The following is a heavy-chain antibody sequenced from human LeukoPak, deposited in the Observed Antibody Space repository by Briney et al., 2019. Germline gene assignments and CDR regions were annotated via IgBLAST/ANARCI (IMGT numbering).Heavy chain of an antibody. Sequence: ASVKVSCKASGYTFTSYDINGVRQATGQGLEWMGWMNPNSGNTGYAQKFQGRVTITADKSTSTAYMELSSLRSEDTAVYYCAIFRSSEATGLPNAFDIWGQGTMVTVSS. CDR2: MNPNSGNT. V-gene: IGHV1-8*01. J-gene: IGHJ3*02. CDR1: GYTFTSYD. CDR3: AIFRSSEATGLPNAFDI. D-gene: IGHD1-14*01.